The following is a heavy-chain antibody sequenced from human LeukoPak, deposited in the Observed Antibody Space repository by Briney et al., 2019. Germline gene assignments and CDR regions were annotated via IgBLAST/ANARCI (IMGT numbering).Heavy chain of an antibody. CDR1: GYTFTSYG. V-gene: IGHV1-18*01. CDR2: ISAYSGDT. J-gene: IGHJ4*02. CDR3: ARGPGITVAGGDDY. Sequence: GASVKVSCKASGYTFTSYGISWVRQAPGQGLEWMGWISAYSGDTNYAQKFQGRVTMTRDTSISTAYMELSSLRSDDTALYYCARGPGITVAGGDDYWGQGALVTVSS. D-gene: IGHD6-19*01.